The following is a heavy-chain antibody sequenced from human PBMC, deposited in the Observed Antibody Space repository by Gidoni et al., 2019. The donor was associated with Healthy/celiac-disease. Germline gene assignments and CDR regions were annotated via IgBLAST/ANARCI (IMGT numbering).Heavy chain of an antibody. Sequence: EVQLVESGGGWVQLGGSLRLACAASGSTFSSAEMNWVRQAPGKGLEWVSYISSRGDTIYYTDSVEGRFTISRDNAKNSLYLRMNSLRAEDTAVYYCATKPWGIAAAGTGWFDPWGQGTLVTVSS. CDR2: ISSRGDTI. CDR1: GSTFSSAE. D-gene: IGHD6-13*01. V-gene: IGHV3-48*03. J-gene: IGHJ5*02. CDR3: ATKPWGIAAAGTGWFDP.